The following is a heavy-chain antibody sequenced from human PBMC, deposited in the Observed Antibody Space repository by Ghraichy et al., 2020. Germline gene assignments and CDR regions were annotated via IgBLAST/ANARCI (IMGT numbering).Heavy chain of an antibody. CDR1: GFTFSSYE. CDR3: ARGVPGRYDSSTFDY. V-gene: IGHV3-48*03. CDR2: ISSSGSTI. J-gene: IGHJ4*02. D-gene: IGHD3-22*01. Sequence: LSLTCAASGFTFSSYEMNWVRQAPGKGLEWVSYISSSGSTIYYADSVKGRFTISRDNAKNSLYLQMNSLRAEDTAVYYCARGVPGRYDSSTFDYWGQGTLVTVSS.